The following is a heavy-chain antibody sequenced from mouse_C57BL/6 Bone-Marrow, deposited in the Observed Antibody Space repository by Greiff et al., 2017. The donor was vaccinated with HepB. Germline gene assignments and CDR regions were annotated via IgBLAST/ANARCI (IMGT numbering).Heavy chain of an antibody. V-gene: IGHV6-3*01. Sequence: EVMLVESGGGLVQPGGSMKLSCVASGFTFSNYWMNWVRQSPEKGLEWVAQIRLKSDNYATHYAESVKGRFTISRDDSKSSVYLQMNNLRAEDTGIYYCTEFSYYYGSSYDWYFDVWGTGTTVTVSS. J-gene: IGHJ1*03. CDR1: GFTFSNYW. CDR3: TEFSYYYGSSYDWYFDV. D-gene: IGHD1-1*01. CDR2: IRLKSDNYAT.